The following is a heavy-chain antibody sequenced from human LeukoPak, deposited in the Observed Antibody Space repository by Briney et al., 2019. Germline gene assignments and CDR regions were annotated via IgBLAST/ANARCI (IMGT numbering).Heavy chain of an antibody. CDR1: GFTFDDYA. D-gene: IGHD7-27*01. CDR3: AKDTAYGGNWGAPLIDY. Sequence: GGSLRLSCAASGFTFDDYAMHWVRQAPGKGLEWVSLISGDGGSTYYADSVKGRFTISRDNSKSSLYLQMNSLRTEDTALYYCAKDTAYGGNWGAPLIDYWGQGTLVTVSS. J-gene: IGHJ4*02. CDR2: ISGDGGST. V-gene: IGHV3-43*02.